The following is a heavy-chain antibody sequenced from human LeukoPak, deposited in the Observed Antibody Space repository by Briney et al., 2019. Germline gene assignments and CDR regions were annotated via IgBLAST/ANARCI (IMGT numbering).Heavy chain of an antibody. V-gene: IGHV1-58*01. J-gene: IGHJ3*02. CDR1: GFTFTSSA. CDR3: AANYYGSGCFNAFDI. D-gene: IGHD3-10*01. Sequence: SVKVSCKASGFTFTSSAVQWVRQARGQRLEWIGWIVVGSGNTNYAQKFQERVTITRDMSTSTAYMELSSLRSEDTAVYYCAANYYGSGCFNAFDIWGQGTMVTVSS. CDR2: IVVGSGNT.